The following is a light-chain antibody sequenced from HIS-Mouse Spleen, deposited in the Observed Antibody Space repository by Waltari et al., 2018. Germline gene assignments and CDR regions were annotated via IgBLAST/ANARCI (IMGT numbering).Light chain of an antibody. CDR3: AAWDDSLSGVV. CDR1: RSHIVRTV. Sequence: QSLLTQPPAASGTPGQRVTIPCSGSRSHIVRTVLYWYQQLPETAPKLLIYRNNQRASGVPDRFSGSKSGTSAALAISGLRSEDEADYYCAAWDDSLSGVVFGGGTKLTVL. CDR2: RNN. J-gene: IGLJ2*01. V-gene: IGLV1-47*01.